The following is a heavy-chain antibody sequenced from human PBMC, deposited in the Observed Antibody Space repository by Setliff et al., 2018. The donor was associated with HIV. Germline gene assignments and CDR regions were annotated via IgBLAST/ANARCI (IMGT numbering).Heavy chain of an antibody. Sequence: GGSLRLSCSASGFSFSSYSINWVRQAPGKGLEWVSSITSTSSYIYYADSVGGRFTVSRDDAKRSLYLQMNSLRAEDTAVYYCARVESSNSWGNYYYYMDVWGKGTTVTAP. D-gene: IGHD6-6*01. CDR2: ITSTSSYI. V-gene: IGHV3-21*01. CDR1: GFSFSSYS. CDR3: ARVESSNSWGNYYYYMDV. J-gene: IGHJ6*03.